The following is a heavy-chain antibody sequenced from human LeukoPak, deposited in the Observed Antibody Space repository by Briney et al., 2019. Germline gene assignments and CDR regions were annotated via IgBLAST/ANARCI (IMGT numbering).Heavy chain of an antibody. CDR1: GGSFSGYY. D-gene: IGHD6-13*01. V-gene: IGHV4-34*01. CDR3: ASLAAAGRLGFQH. CDR2: INHSGST. Sequence: SETLSLTCAVYGGSFSGYYWSWIRQPPGKGLEWIGEINHSGSTNYNPSLKSRVTISVDTSKNQFSLKLSSVTAADTAVYYCASLAAAGRLGFQHWAQGTLVTVSS. J-gene: IGHJ1*01.